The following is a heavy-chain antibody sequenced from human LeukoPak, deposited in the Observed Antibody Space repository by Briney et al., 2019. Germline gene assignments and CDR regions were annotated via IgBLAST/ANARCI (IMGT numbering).Heavy chain of an antibody. V-gene: IGHV4-61*02. D-gene: IGHD6-13*01. CDR1: GGSISSGSYY. CDR3: TRSFPGIVGAADF. CDR2: IYTSGST. J-gene: IGHJ4*02. Sequence: SETLSLTCTVSGGSISSGSYYWSWIRQPAGKGLEWIGRIYTSGSTNYNPSLKSRVTISVDTSKNQFSLKVTSMTAADTGVYYCTRSFPGIVGAADFWGQGTLVTVSS.